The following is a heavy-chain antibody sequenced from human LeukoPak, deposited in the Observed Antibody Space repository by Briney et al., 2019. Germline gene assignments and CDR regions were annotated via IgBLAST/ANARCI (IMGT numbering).Heavy chain of an antibody. CDR3: ARTSYCSSTSCYARGNWFDP. D-gene: IGHD2-2*01. V-gene: IGHV4-31*03. CDR2: IHYSGPT. J-gene: IGHJ5*02. CDR1: GASVSSGDYY. Sequence: SETLSLTCTVSGASVSSGDYYWSWLRQHPGKGLEWIGYIHYSGPTYYNPSLKSRVTISVDTSKNQFSLKLSSVTAADTAVYYCARTSYCSSTSCYARGNWFDPWGQGTLVTVSS.